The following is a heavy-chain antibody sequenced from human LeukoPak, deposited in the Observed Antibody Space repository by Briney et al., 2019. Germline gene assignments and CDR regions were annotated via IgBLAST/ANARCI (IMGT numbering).Heavy chain of an antibody. CDR2: ISSSSSSI. Sequence: GGSLRLSCAASGFTFSGYTMNWVRQAPGKRLEWVSSISSSSSSIYYADSVKGRFTISRDNAKNSLYLQMNSLRAEDTAVYYCARSGYNWNDVIFFDYWGQGILVTVSS. CDR3: ARSGYNWNDVIFFDY. CDR1: GFTFSGYT. D-gene: IGHD1-1*01. J-gene: IGHJ4*02. V-gene: IGHV3-21*01.